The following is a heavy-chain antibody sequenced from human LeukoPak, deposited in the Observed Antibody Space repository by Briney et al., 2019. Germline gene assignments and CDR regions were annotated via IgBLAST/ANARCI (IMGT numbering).Heavy chain of an antibody. CDR2: IRGNGDT. J-gene: IGHJ4*02. D-gene: IGHD1-14*01. V-gene: IGHV3-23*01. CDR3: ARASWVSTTDAVR. CDR1: GLSFSSFA. Sequence: GGSLRLSCAASGLSFSSFAMSWVRHGPARGLEWVSSIRGNGDTFYADSVKGRFTLYSDSSRNTVYFQLNNLRVEDTAIYYCARASWVSTTDAVRWGQGTLVTVSS.